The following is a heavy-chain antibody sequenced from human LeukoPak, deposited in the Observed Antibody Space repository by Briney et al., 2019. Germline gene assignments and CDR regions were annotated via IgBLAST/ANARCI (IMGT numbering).Heavy chain of an antibody. J-gene: IGHJ4*02. CDR1: GFTFSSYE. D-gene: IGHD3-16*01. CDR2: ISSSGSTI. CDR3: ARSATGGNDY. Sequence: LAGGSLRLSCAASGFTFSSYEMNWVRQAPGKGLEWVSYISSSGSTIYYADSVKGRFTISRDNAKNSLYLQMNSLRAEDTAVYYCARSATGGNDYWGQGTLVTVSS. V-gene: IGHV3-48*03.